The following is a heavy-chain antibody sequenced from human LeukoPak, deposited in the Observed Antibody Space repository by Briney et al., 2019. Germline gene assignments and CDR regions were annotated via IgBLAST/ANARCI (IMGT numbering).Heavy chain of an antibody. Sequence: GGSLRLSCAASGFTFSSYWMHCVRQAPGKGLVWVSRIYSDGSNTIYADSVKGRFTISRDNAKNTLYLQMNSLTAEDTAIYYCTRDSKYVMDVWGQGTTVTVSS. V-gene: IGHV3-74*01. CDR2: IYSDGSNT. CDR3: TRDSKYVMDV. D-gene: IGHD4-11*01. CDR1: GFTFSSYW. J-gene: IGHJ6*02.